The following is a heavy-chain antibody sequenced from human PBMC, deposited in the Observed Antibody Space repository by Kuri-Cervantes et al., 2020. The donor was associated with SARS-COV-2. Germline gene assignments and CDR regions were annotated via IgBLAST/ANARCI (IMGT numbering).Heavy chain of an antibody. CDR2: INRDGSST. CDR1: GFLFSSYW. D-gene: IGHD3-3*01. Sequence: GESLKISRAASGFLFSSYWVHWVRQAPGKGLVWVSRINRDGSSTSYADSVKGRFTISRDNAKNTLYLQKNSLRAEDTAVYYCASGGPYYDFWSGLTYXYYYGMDVWGQGTTVTVSS. J-gene: IGHJ6*02. V-gene: IGHV3-74*01. CDR3: ASGGPYYDFWSGLTYXYYYGMDV.